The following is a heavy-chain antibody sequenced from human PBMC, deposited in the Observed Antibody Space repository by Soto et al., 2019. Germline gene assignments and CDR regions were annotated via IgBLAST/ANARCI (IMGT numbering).Heavy chain of an antibody. CDR3: ARDDGCYYDSSGYCPEGYYYGMDV. D-gene: IGHD3-22*01. J-gene: IGHJ6*02. Sequence: GASVKVSCKASGYTFTGYYMHWVRQAPGQGLEWMGWINPNSGGTNYAQKFQGWVTMTRDTSISTAYMELSRLRSDDTAVYYCARDDGCYYDSSGYCPEGYYYGMDVWGQGTTVTVSS. CDR2: INPNSGGT. CDR1: GYTFTGYY. V-gene: IGHV1-2*04.